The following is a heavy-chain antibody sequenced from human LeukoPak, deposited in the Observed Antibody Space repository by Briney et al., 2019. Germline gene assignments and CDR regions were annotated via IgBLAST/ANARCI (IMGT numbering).Heavy chain of an antibody. Sequence: GGSLRLSCAASGFTFSPFGMHWVRQAPGKGLEWVAFIRYDGSHQYYAGSVKGRFTVSRDNSNNTLYLQMNSLRPEDTAMYYCAKDVASYYYDITGADYWGQGTPDTVAS. CDR3: AKDVASYYYDITGADY. CDR2: IRYDGSHQ. J-gene: IGHJ4*02. CDR1: GFTFSPFG. D-gene: IGHD3-22*01. V-gene: IGHV3-30*02.